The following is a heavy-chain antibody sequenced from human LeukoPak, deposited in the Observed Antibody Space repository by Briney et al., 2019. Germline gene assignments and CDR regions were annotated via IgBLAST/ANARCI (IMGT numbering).Heavy chain of an antibody. Sequence: GEALKISCKCSGYILTNYCIGWVRQMPAKSLELGWIIYPGDSDTRYSPSFQDKVNMYADKSIGNAYLQWSSLKASDPAIYYCAKYYEFSSSTEVGFDYWGQGTLVTVSS. D-gene: IGHD3-3*01. CDR2: IYPGDSDT. V-gene: IGHV5-51*01. CDR1: GYILTNYC. CDR3: AKYYEFSSSTEVGFDY. J-gene: IGHJ4*02.